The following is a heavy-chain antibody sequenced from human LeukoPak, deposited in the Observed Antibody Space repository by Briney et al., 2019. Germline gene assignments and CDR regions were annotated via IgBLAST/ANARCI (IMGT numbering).Heavy chain of an antibody. CDR1: GFTFSSYW. J-gene: IGHJ3*02. V-gene: IGHV3-7*01. D-gene: IGHD4-17*01. Sequence: GSLRLSCAASGFTFSSYWMSWVRQAPGKGLEWVANIKQDGSEKYYVDSVKGRSTISRDNAKNSLYLQMNSLRAEDTAVYYCAREDGDYAHVNAFDIWGQGTMVTVSS. CDR2: IKQDGSEK. CDR3: AREDGDYAHVNAFDI.